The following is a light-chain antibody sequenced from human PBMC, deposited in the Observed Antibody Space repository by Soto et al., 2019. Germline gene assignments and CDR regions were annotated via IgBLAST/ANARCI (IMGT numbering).Light chain of an antibody. CDR3: CSYAGSSTYVV. CDR2: EGS. V-gene: IGLV2-23*01. Sequence: QSALTQPASVSGSPGQSITISCTGTSSDVGSYNLVSWYQQHPGKAPKLMIYEGSTRPSGVSNRFSGSKSGNTASLTISGLQAEDEGDYYCCSYAGSSTYVVFGGGTKVTVL. J-gene: IGLJ2*01. CDR1: SSDVGSYNL.